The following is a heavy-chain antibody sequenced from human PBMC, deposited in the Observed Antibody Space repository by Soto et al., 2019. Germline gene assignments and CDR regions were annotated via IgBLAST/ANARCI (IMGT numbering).Heavy chain of an antibody. CDR1: WCNLANFW. J-gene: IGHJ4*02. Sequence: IPWCGSWCNLANFWVSLVLQISRKGLESMGRIDPSDTYNNYSPYLQGHVAISDDKYISTAYLQWSSLKASDTAMYYCERRSIAVAGTEFDYSGQGTLVTVSS. V-gene: IGHV5-10-1*01. CDR2: IDPSDTYN. CDR3: ERRSIAVAGTEFDY. D-gene: IGHD6-19*01.